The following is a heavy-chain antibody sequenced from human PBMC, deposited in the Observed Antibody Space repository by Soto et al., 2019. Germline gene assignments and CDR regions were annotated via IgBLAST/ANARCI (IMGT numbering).Heavy chain of an antibody. CDR3: ARPNGPRHYYYGMDV. CDR2: IYPGDSDT. Sequence: PXDSLKVSWKCSGHRFTTYWIGLVLEMPGKGLEWMGIIYPGDSDTRYSPSFQGQVTISADKSISTAYLQWSSLQASDTAMYYCARPNGPRHYYYGMDVWGQGTTGTVSS. J-gene: IGHJ6*02. CDR1: GHRFTTYW. V-gene: IGHV5-51*01. D-gene: IGHD1-1*01.